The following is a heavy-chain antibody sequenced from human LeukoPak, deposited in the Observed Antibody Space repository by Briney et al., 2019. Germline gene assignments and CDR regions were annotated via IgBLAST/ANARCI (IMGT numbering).Heavy chain of an antibody. J-gene: IGHJ4*02. V-gene: IGHV3-23*01. D-gene: IGHD3-22*01. CDR2: ISGNGGGT. CDR3: AKGTKVIVVDNYFDY. CDR1: GFTFSNYA. Sequence: GGSLRLSCAASGFTFSNYAMSWVRQAPGKGLEWVSAISGNGGGTYYADSVKGRFTISRDNSKNTLCLQMKSLRAEDTAVYYCAKGTKVIVVDNYFDYWGQGTPVTVSS.